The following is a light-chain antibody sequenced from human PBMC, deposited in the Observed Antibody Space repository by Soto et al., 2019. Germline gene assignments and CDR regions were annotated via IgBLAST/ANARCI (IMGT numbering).Light chain of an antibody. CDR2: DVS. Sequence: QSALTQPASVSGSPGQAITISCSGTSSDVGAFNYVSWYQQHPGKAPKLMIYDVSQRPSGVPARFSGSKSGNTASLTISGLQAEDEADYYCCSYAGSYTYVFGTGTKLTVL. V-gene: IGLV2-11*01. CDR1: SSDVGAFNY. J-gene: IGLJ1*01. CDR3: CSYAGSYTYV.